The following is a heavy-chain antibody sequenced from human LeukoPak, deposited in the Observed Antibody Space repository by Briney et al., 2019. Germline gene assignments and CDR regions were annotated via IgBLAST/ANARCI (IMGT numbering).Heavy chain of an antibody. J-gene: IGHJ3*02. CDR1: GYTFTSYG. CDR3: ARDVDIVVVHDAFDI. D-gene: IGHD2-2*03. CDR2: INPNSGGT. V-gene: IGHV1-2*02. Sequence: ASVKVSCKASGYTFTSYGISWVRQAPGQGLEWMGWINPNSGGTNYAQKFQGRVTMTRDTSISTAYMELSRLRSDDTAVYYCARDVDIVVVHDAFDIWGQGTMVTVSS.